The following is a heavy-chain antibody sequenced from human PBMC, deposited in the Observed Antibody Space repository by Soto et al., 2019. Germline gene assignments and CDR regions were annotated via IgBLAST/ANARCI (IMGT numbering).Heavy chain of an antibody. Sequence: GGSLRLSCAASGFTFSSYGMHWVRQAPGKGLEWVAVIWYDGSNKYYADSVKGRFTISRDNSKNTLYLQMNSLRAEDTAVYYCARGLDSPSPREGGSYSIEQAFDIWGQGTMVTVSS. CDR1: GFTFSSYG. V-gene: IGHV3-33*01. D-gene: IGHD1-26*01. CDR2: IWYDGSNK. J-gene: IGHJ3*02. CDR3: ARGLDSPSPREGGSYSIEQAFDI.